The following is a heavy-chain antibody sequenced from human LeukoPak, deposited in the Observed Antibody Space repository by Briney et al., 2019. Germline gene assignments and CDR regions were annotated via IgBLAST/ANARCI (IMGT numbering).Heavy chain of an antibody. Sequence: SVKVSCEASGGTFSSYAISWVRQAPGQGLEWMGRIIPIFGTANYAQKFQGRVTITADKSTSTAYMELSSLRSEDTAVYYCARGPYYDSSGYLDYWGQGTLVTVSS. J-gene: IGHJ4*02. V-gene: IGHV1-69*06. D-gene: IGHD3-22*01. CDR3: ARGPYYDSSGYLDY. CDR2: IIPIFGTA. CDR1: GGTFSSYA.